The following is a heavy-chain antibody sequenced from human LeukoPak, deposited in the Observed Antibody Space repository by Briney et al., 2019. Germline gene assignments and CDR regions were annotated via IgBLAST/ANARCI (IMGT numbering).Heavy chain of an antibody. V-gene: IGHV3-74*01. CDR1: GFTFENYW. D-gene: IGHD3-16*01. CDR3: GGGGYLLNY. J-gene: IGHJ4*02. CDR2: IETDGSSI. Sequence: PGGALRLSCAASGFTFENYWMNRVRQAPGKGLVWVSRIETDGSSINYADSVKGRFTISRDNAKNTLYLQMNSLRAEDTAVYYCGGGGYLLNYWGQGPLVTVSS.